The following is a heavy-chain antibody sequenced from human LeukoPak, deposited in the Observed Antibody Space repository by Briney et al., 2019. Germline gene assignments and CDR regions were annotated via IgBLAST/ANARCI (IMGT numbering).Heavy chain of an antibody. CDR2: INPNNGGT. CDR1: GYTFTGYY. D-gene: IGHD6-13*01. J-gene: IGHJ4*02. Sequence: ASVKVSCKASGYTFTGYYMHWVRQAPGQGLEWMGWINPNNGGTSYAQKFQGRVTMTRDTSITSAYMELPSLTSDDTAVYYCARGYSSPVPNFDYWGQGTLVTVSS. V-gene: IGHV1-2*02. CDR3: ARGYSSPVPNFDY.